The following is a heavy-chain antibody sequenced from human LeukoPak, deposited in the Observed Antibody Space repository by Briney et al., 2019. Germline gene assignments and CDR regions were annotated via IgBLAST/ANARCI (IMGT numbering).Heavy chain of an antibody. CDR2: IIPIFGTA. D-gene: IGHD6-13*01. V-gene: IGHV1-69*06. Sequence: ASVKVSCKASGGTFSSYAISWVRQAPGQGLEWMGGIIPIFGTANYAQKFQGRVTITADKSTSTAYMELSSLRSEDTAVYYCARDQMAAAGTKYYYYYMDVWGKGTTVTVSS. CDR1: GGTFSSYA. CDR3: ARDQMAAAGTKYYYYYMDV. J-gene: IGHJ6*03.